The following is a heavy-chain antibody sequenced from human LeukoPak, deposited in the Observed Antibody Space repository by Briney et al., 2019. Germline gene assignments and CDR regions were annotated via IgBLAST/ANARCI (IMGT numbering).Heavy chain of an antibody. CDR2: LSGSGGST. V-gene: IGHV3-23*01. CDR3: AKNGYSSGPRDAFDI. Sequence: GGSLRLSCAASGFPFTIYAMSWVRQAPGKGLEWVSTLSGSGGSTYYADSVKGRFTISRDNSKNTLYLQMNSLRAEDTAIYYCAKNGYSSGPRDAFDIWGQGTMVTVSS. D-gene: IGHD5-18*01. J-gene: IGHJ3*02. CDR1: GFPFTIYA.